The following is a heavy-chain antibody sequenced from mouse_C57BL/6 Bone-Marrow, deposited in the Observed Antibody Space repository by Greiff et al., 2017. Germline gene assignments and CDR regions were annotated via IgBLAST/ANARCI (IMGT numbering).Heavy chain of an antibody. Sequence: QVQLQQPGAELVMPGASVKLSCKASGYTFTSYWMHWVKQRPGQGLEWIGEIDPSDSYTNYNQKFKGKSTLTVDKSSSTAYMQLSSLTSEDSAVYYCARERPYGWYFDVWGTGTTVTVSS. CDR1: GYTFTSYW. J-gene: IGHJ1*03. D-gene: IGHD1-1*01. CDR3: ARERPYGWYFDV. V-gene: IGHV1-69*01. CDR2: IDPSDSYT.